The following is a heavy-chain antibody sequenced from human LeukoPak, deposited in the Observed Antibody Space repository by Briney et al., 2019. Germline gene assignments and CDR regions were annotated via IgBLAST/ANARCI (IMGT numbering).Heavy chain of an antibody. D-gene: IGHD6-19*01. CDR3: ARTEYSSGWYDY. J-gene: IGHJ4*02. V-gene: IGHV3-21*01. CDR1: GFTFSSYS. CDR2: ISSSSSYI. Sequence: GGSLRLSCAASGFTFSSYSMNWVRQAPGKGLEWVSSISSSSSYIYYADSAKGRFTISRDNAKNSLYLQMNSLRAEDTAVYYCARTEYSSGWYDYWGQGTLVTVSS.